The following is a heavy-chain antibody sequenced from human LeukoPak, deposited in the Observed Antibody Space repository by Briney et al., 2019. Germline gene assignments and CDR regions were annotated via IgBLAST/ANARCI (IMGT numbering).Heavy chain of an antibody. CDR2: IIPIFGTA. CDR3: ARVGYYDFWSGYWPQHSLKYYYYMDV. V-gene: IGHV1-69*13. Sequence: ASVKVSCKASGGTFSSYAISWVRQAPGQGLEWMGGIIPIFGTANYAQKFQGRVTITADESTSTAYMELSSLRSDDTAVYYCARVGYYDFWSGYWPQHSLKYYYYMDVWGKGTTVTVSS. D-gene: IGHD3-3*01. CDR1: GGTFSSYA. J-gene: IGHJ6*03.